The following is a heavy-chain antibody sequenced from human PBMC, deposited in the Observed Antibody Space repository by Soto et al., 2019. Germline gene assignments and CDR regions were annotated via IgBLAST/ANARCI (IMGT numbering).Heavy chain of an antibody. V-gene: IGHV1-18*04. CDR3: ATALPGIAVAGTFDY. Sequence: QVLLVQSGAEVKKPGASVKVSCKASGYTFTSYGISWVRQAPGQGLEWMGWISAYNGNTNYAQKLQGRVTMTTDPSTSTAYMELRSLRSDDTAVYYCATALPGIAVAGTFDYWGQGTLVTVSS. J-gene: IGHJ4*02. D-gene: IGHD6-19*01. CDR1: GYTFTSYG. CDR2: ISAYNGNT.